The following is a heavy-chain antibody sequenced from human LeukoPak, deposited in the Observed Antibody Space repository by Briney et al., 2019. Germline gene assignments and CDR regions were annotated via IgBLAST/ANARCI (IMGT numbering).Heavy chain of an antibody. CDR1: GGSFGGYY. Sequence: SETLSLTCAVYGGSFGGYYWRWIRQPPGKGLEWVGEINQSGSTNYNPSPKSRVTISVDTSKNQFSLKLSSVTAADTAVYYCARSPSWYCSSTSCYPDYWGQGTLVTVSS. D-gene: IGHD2-2*01. V-gene: IGHV4-34*01. CDR3: ARSPSWYCSSTSCYPDY. CDR2: INQSGST. J-gene: IGHJ4*02.